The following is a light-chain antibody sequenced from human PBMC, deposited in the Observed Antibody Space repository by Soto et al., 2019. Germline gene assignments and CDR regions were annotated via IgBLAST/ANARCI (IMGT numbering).Light chain of an antibody. CDR3: QEGSTLLT. Sequence: DIQMTQSPYSLSTSVGDRVTITCRTSQSVSTYLNWYQQRPGKAPKLLIYGASSLQSGVPSRFSGSGSGTHFTLTISSLQPADFATYYCQEGSTLLTFGGGTKVDIK. V-gene: IGKV1-39*01. CDR1: QSVSTY. J-gene: IGKJ4*01. CDR2: GAS.